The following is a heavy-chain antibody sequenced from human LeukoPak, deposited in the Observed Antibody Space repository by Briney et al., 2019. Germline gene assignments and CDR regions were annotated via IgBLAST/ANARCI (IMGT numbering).Heavy chain of an antibody. V-gene: IGHV3-30*04. D-gene: IGHD5-24*01. CDR1: GFTFSNYA. Sequence: PGRSLRLSCAASGFTFSNYAMHWVRQAPGKGLEWVAAISYDASNKKYADSVKGRFTISRDNSKNTLYLQMNSLRAEDTAVYYCAREVSRDGYMEGFDYWGQGTLVTVSS. CDR3: AREVSRDGYMEGFDY. J-gene: IGHJ4*02. CDR2: ISYDASNK.